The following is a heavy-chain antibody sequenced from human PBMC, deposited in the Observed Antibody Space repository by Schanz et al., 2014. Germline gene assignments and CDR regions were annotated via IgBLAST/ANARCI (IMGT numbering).Heavy chain of an antibody. CDR3: AKDVRPVANTVHFYYMDV. Sequence: DVQLVDSGGGLVQPGGSLRLSCAASGFTVSNSYIHWVRQAPGKGLEWVSGLTEGGGGTYYTDAVKGRFTISRDSSKNTLYLQMNSLRAEDTAVYYCAKDVRPVANTVHFYYMDVWGQGTTVTVSS. D-gene: IGHD6-19*01. V-gene: IGHV3-53*01. CDR2: TEGGGGT. CDR1: GFTVSNSY. J-gene: IGHJ6*02.